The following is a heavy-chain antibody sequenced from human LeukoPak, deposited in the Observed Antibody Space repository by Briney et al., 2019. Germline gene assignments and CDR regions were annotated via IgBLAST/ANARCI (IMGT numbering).Heavy chain of an antibody. V-gene: IGHV3-23*01. J-gene: IGHJ4*02. Sequence: PGGSLRLSCAASGFTFSSYWMSWVRQAPGKGLEWVSDINGSGGSTYYADSVKGRFTISRDNSKNTLYLQMNSLRAEDTAVYYCARRSGIAVAGAFDYWGQGTLVTVSS. CDR2: INGSGGST. CDR1: GFTFSSYW. D-gene: IGHD6-19*01. CDR3: ARRSGIAVAGAFDY.